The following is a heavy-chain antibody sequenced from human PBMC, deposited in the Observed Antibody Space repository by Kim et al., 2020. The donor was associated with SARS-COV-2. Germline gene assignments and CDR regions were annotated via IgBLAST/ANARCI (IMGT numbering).Heavy chain of an antibody. V-gene: IGHV4-34*01. D-gene: IGHD1-7*01. CDR3: ARGPNWNYPNYYYYMDV. Sequence: SETLSLTCAVYGGSFSGYYWSWIRQPPGKGLEWIGEINHSGSTNYNPSLKSRVTISVDTSKNQFSLKLSSVTAADTAVYYCARGPNWNYPNYYYYMDVWGKGTTVTVSS. CDR2: INHSGST. CDR1: GGSFSGYY. J-gene: IGHJ6*03.